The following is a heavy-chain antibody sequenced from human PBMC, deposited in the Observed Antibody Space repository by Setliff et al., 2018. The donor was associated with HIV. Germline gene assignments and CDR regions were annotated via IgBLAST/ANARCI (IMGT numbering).Heavy chain of an antibody. CDR2: INPSSGST. V-gene: IGHV1-46*01. D-gene: IGHD6-6*01. J-gene: IGHJ1*01. CDR3: ARDPAPSSSASYFQH. CDR1: GYTFTSYY. Sequence: ASVKVSCKASGYTFTSYYMHWVRQAPGQGLEWMGIINPSSGSTTYAQKFQGRVTMTRDTSTSTVYMEPSSLRSEDTAVYYCARDPAPSSSASYFQHWGQGTPVTVS.